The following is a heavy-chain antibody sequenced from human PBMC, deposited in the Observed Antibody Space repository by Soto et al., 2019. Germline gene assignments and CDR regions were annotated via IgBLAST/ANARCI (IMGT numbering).Heavy chain of an antibody. J-gene: IGHJ4*02. CDR3: GRGQTVGVTAPDS. CDR2: IYTDGRT. V-gene: IGHV3-53*01. CDR1: GFSVSSKY. D-gene: IGHD1-26*01. Sequence: EVQLVESGGGVIQPGGSLRLSCAAAGFSVSSKYMSWVRQAPGKGLEWVSVIYTDGRTFYAESVKGRFTISSDNAENTIYLQMNSLREEDTAVYYCGRGQTVGVTAPDSWGQGTLVTVSS.